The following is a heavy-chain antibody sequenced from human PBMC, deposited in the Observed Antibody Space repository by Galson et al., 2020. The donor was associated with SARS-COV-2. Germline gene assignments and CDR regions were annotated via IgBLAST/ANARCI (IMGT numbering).Heavy chain of an antibody. J-gene: IGHJ3*02. D-gene: IGHD3-22*01. CDR1: GGSISSRSYY. CDR3: ARLKYYYDSSGAGDGFDI. CDR2: IYYSGST. V-gene: IGHV4-39*01. Sequence: SETLSLTCTVSGGSISSRSYYWGWIRQPPGKGLEWIGSIYYSGSTYYNPSLKSRVTISVDTSKNQFSLKLSSVTAADTAVYYCARLKYYYDSSGAGDGFDIWGQGTMVTVSS.